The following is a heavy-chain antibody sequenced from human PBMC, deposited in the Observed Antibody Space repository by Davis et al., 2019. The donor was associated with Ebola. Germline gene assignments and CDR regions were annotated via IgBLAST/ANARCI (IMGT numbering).Heavy chain of an antibody. CDR1: GFTFSSYA. D-gene: IGHD1-26*01. J-gene: IGHJ3*02. V-gene: IGHV3-23*01. CDR3: AKDTSNIWFDI. Sequence: GGSLRLSCAASGFTFSSYAMTWVRQAPGKGLEWVSAITSSGGTTYYADSVKGRLTISRDNSKNTLYLQMNGLRVDDTAIYYCAKDTSNIWFDIWGQGTMVTVSS. CDR2: ITSSGGTT.